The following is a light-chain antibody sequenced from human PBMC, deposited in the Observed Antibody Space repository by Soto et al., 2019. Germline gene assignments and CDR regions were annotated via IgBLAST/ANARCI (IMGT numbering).Light chain of an antibody. Sequence: EIVLTQSPATLSLSPGERATLSCRASQSVSSYLAWYQQKPGQAPRLLIYDASNRATGIPARFSGSGSGTGYTLTISSLEPEDIAVYYCQQRSNWPLTFGGGTKLEIK. CDR2: DAS. J-gene: IGKJ4*01. CDR1: QSVSSY. CDR3: QQRSNWPLT. V-gene: IGKV3-11*01.